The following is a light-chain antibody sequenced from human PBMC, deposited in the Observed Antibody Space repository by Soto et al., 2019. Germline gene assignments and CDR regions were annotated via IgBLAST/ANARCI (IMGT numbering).Light chain of an antibody. V-gene: IGLV1-40*01. CDR3: QSYDSSLSGFYV. CDR1: SSKIGAGYD. Sequence: QSVLTQPPSVSGAPGQRVTISCTGSSSKIGAGYDVHWYQQLPGTAPKLLIYGNSNRPSGVPDRFSGSKSGTSASLAITGLQAEDEADYYCQSYDSSLSGFYVFGTGTNVTVL. CDR2: GNS. J-gene: IGLJ1*01.